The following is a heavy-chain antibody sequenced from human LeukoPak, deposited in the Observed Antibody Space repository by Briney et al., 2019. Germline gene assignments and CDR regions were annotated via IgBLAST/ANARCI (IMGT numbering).Heavy chain of an antibody. CDR2: IYHSGST. J-gene: IGHJ5*02. D-gene: IGHD2-2*01. Sequence: PSETLPLTCIVSGYSISSGYYWGWIRQPPGKGLEWIGSIYHSGSTYYSPSLKSRVTMSVDTSKNQFSLKLRSVTAADTGVYYCARASLPGASLESSFDPWGQGTLVTVSS. CDR3: ARASLPGASLESSFDP. V-gene: IGHV4-38-2*02. CDR1: GYSISSGYY.